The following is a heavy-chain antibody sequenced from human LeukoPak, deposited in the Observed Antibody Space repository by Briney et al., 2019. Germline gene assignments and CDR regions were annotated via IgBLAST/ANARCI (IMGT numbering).Heavy chain of an antibody. CDR2: INHSGST. CDR1: GGSFSGYY. Sequence: PETLSLSCAVYGGSFSGYYWSWIRQPPGLGLEWIGEINHSGSTNYNPSLKSRVTISLDTSQNQFSLKLSSVTAADTAVYYCADRRRYSYGLDYWGQGTLVTVSS. D-gene: IGHD5-18*01. J-gene: IGHJ4*02. V-gene: IGHV4-34*01. CDR3: ADRRRYSYGLDY.